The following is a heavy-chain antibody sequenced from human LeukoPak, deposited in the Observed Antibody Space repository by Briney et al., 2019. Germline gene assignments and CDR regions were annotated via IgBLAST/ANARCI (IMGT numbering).Heavy chain of an antibody. CDR3: AKPREVFGSYSYYFDY. CDR1: GFTVSSNY. D-gene: IGHD1-26*01. Sequence: GGSLRLSCAASGFTVSSNYMSWVRQAPGKGLEWVSVIYSDGSTYYADSVKGRFTISRDNSKNTLYLQMNSLRAEDTAVYYCAKPREVFGSYSYYFDYWGQGTLVTVSS. V-gene: IGHV3-66*04. CDR2: IYSDGST. J-gene: IGHJ4*02.